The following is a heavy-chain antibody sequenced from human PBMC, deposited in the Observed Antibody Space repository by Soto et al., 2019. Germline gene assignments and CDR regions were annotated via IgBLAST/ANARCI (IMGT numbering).Heavy chain of an antibody. Sequence: ELQLLESGGGLAQPGGSLRLSCAASGFTFSSYGMNWVRQAPGKGLEWVSALSGSGDTTYYADSVRGRFSISRDNSKNTLYLQMSSLRGEDTAVYYCAKGTQFFYYYAMDVWGQGTTVTFSS. CDR3: AKGTQFFYYYAMDV. V-gene: IGHV3-23*01. CDR1: GFTFSSYG. J-gene: IGHJ6*02. CDR2: LSGSGDTT.